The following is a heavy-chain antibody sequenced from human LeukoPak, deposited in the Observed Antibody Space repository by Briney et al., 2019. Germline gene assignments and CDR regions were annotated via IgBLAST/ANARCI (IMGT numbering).Heavy chain of an antibody. D-gene: IGHD2-2*03. CDR2: ISAYNGNT. Sequence: ASVKVSCKASGYTFTSYGISWVRQAPGQGLEWMGWISAYNGNTNYAQKLQGRVTMTTDTSTSTAYMELRSLRSDDTAVYYCARDGGYCSSTSCGSLFDYWGQGTLVTASS. CDR1: GYTFTSYG. J-gene: IGHJ4*02. CDR3: ARDGGYCSSTSCGSLFDY. V-gene: IGHV1-18*01.